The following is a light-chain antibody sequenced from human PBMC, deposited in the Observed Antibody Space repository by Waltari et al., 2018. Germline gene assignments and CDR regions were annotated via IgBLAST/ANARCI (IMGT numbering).Light chain of an antibody. Sequence: EVVLTQSPGTLSLSAGERATLSCRASQRISTTSLAWYQHKPGQAPTLLVYGTSSMATGIPDRFRGSGSATHFTLTISRLEPEDFAVYYCQQYGNSPWTFGQGTKVEVK. CDR3: QQYGNSPWT. CDR2: GTS. V-gene: IGKV3-20*01. CDR1: QRISTTS. J-gene: IGKJ1*01.